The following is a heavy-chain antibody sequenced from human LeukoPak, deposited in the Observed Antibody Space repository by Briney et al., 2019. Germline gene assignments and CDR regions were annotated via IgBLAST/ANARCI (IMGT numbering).Heavy chain of an antibody. CDR1: GFSVSGYW. D-gene: IGHD6-13*01. Sequence: GGSLRLYCAVSGFSVSGYWMTWVRQAPGKGLEWVANIKQDGSEKNYVDSVKGRFTISRDNAENSLFLQMNSLRVENTAVYYCAREWQGGIAAAGTRIEGDYWGQGTLVAVSS. CDR2: IKQDGSEK. CDR3: AREWQGGIAAAGTRIEGDY. V-gene: IGHV3-7*01. J-gene: IGHJ4*02.